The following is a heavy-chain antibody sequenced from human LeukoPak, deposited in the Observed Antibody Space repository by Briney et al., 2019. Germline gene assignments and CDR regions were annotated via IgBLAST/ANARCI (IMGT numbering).Heavy chain of an antibody. CDR1: GYIFPNHW. D-gene: IGHD6-13*01. CDR3: ARRRTAAAGTDY. J-gene: IGHJ4*02. CDR2: IYPGDSSA. V-gene: IGHV5-51*01. Sequence: GESLKISCKGSGYIFPNHWIGWVRQMPGKGLEWMGIIYPGDSSARYSPSFQGQVTMSTDKSISTAYLQWSSLKASDTAMYYCARRRTAAAGTDYWGQGTLVTVSS.